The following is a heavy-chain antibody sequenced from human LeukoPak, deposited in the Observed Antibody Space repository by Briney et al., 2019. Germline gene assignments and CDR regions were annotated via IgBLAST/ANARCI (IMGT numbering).Heavy chain of an antibody. J-gene: IGHJ4*02. D-gene: IGHD2-2*01. CDR2: IYYSGST. CDR3: ARIIAGSSAYFDY. CDR1: GGSVSSGSSY. Sequence: PSETLSLTCTVSGGSVSSGSSYWSWIRQPPGKGLEWSGYIYYSGSTNYNPSLKSRVTISVDTSKNQFSLNLSSVTAADTAVYYCARIIAGSSAYFDYWGQGTLVTVSS. V-gene: IGHV4-61*01.